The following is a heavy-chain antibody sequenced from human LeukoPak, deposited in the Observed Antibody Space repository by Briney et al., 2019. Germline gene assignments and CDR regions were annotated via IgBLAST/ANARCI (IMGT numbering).Heavy chain of an antibody. CDR1: GFTFRSYA. V-gene: IGHV3-23*01. CDR2: ISGSGGST. Sequence: PGGSLRLSCVVSGFTFRSYAMYWVHQAPGKGLEWVSAISGSGGSTYYADSVKGRFTISRDNSKNTLYLQMNSLRAEDTAVYYCAKDFGSYGSGSYADYWGQGTLVTVSS. CDR3: AKDFGSYGSGSYADY. D-gene: IGHD3-10*01. J-gene: IGHJ4*02.